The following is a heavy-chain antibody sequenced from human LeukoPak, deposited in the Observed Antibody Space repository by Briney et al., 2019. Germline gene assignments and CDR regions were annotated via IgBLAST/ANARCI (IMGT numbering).Heavy chain of an antibody. CDR3: ARGRGDISLDY. CDR2: INHSGST. D-gene: IGHD5-12*01. Sequence: PSETLSLTCAVYGGSFSGYYWSWIRQPPGKGLEWIGEINHSGSTNYNPSLKSRVTISVDTSKNQFSLKLSSVTAADTAVYYCARGRGDISLDYWGQGTLVTVSS. V-gene: IGHV4-34*01. CDR1: GGSFSGYY. J-gene: IGHJ4*02.